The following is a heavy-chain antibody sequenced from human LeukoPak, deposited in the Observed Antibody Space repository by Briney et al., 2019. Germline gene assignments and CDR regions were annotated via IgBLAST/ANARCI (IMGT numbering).Heavy chain of an antibody. CDR3: ARAVGYRPTDGYNWFDP. CDR2: IYYSGST. CDR1: GGSISSYY. J-gene: IGHJ5*02. V-gene: IGHV4-59*01. D-gene: IGHD1-1*01. Sequence: SETLSLTCTVSGGSISSYYWSWIRQPPGKGLEWIGYIYYSGSTNYNPSLKSRVTISVDTSKNQFSLKLSSVTAADTAVYYCARAVGYRPTDGYNWFDPWGQGTLVTVSS.